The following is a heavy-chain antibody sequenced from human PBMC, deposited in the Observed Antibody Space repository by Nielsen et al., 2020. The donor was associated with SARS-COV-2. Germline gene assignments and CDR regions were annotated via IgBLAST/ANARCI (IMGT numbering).Heavy chain of an antibody. D-gene: IGHD5-12*01. Sequence: ETLSLTCTVSGGSISSYYWSWIRQPPGKGLEWIGEINHSGSTNYNPSLKSRVTISVDTSKNQFSLKLSSVTAADTAVYYCARKVDIVATIGYFDYWGQGTLVTVSS. CDR3: ARKVDIVATIGYFDY. J-gene: IGHJ4*02. CDR1: GGSISSYY. CDR2: INHSGST. V-gene: IGHV4-34*01.